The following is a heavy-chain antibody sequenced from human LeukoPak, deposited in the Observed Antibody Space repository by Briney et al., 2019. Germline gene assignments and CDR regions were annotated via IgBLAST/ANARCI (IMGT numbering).Heavy chain of an antibody. CDR3: AKDKGDFWSGHHY. V-gene: IGHV3-23*01. Sequence: GGSLRLSYAASGFTFSNYAMSWVRQAPGKGLEWVSSIAGSGGSTYYADSVKGWFTISRDNSKNTLYLQMSGLRAEDTAVYYCAKDKGDFWSGHHYWGQGTLVTVSS. CDR1: GFTFSNYA. J-gene: IGHJ4*02. D-gene: IGHD3-3*01. CDR2: IAGSGGST.